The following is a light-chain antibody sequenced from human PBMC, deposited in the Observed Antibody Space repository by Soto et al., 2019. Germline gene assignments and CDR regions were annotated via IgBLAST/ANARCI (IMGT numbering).Light chain of an antibody. CDR3: QKYIRWPLN. Sequence: EIVMTHSPATLSVSPLEIATLSCRASQSVSSNLAWYQQKPGQAPSLLIYGASTRATGTPARFSGSGSGTEFTLTISSLQSEDFAVYYCQKYIRWPLNFGGGTKVDIK. J-gene: IGKJ4*01. CDR2: GAS. V-gene: IGKV3-15*01. CDR1: QSVSSN.